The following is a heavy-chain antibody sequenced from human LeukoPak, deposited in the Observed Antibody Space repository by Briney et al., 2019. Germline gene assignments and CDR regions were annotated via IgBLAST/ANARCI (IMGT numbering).Heavy chain of an antibody. Sequence: GGSLTLSCAASGFTVSSNYMSWVRQAPGKGLEWVSVIYSGGSTYYAGSVKGRFTISRDKSKNTLYLQMNSLRAEDTAVYYCARIGGYYYYMDVWGKGTTVTISS. CDR3: ARIGGYYYYMDV. D-gene: IGHD1-26*01. CDR1: GFTVSSNY. CDR2: IYSGGST. V-gene: IGHV3-53*01. J-gene: IGHJ6*03.